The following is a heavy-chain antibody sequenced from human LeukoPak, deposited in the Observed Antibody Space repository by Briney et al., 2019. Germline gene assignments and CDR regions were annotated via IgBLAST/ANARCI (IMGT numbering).Heavy chain of an antibody. CDR1: GFTFSSHG. Sequence: PGGSLRLSCEASGFTFSSHGMHWVRQAPGKGLEWVAVIWYDGSYKYYADSVKGRFTISRDNSNSTLYLQMNSLRAEDTAVYYCARDKSTSCDYFDYWGQGTLVTVSS. CDR2: IWYDGSYK. D-gene: IGHD2-2*01. V-gene: IGHV3-33*08. CDR3: ARDKSTSCDYFDY. J-gene: IGHJ4*02.